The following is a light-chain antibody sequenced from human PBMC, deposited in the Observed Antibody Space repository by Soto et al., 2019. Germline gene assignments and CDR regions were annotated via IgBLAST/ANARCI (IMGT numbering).Light chain of an antibody. J-gene: IGKJ3*01. CDR2: LGS. V-gene: IGKV2-28*01. CDR1: QSLLHSNGYNY. Sequence: DIVMTQSPLSLPVTPGEPAAISCRSSQSLLHSNGYNYLDWYLQRPGQSPQLLIYLGSNRAAGVPERFSGSGSGTDFTLKISRVEAEDVGVYYCMQALQTPIFTFGPGTKVDI. CDR3: MQALQTPIFT.